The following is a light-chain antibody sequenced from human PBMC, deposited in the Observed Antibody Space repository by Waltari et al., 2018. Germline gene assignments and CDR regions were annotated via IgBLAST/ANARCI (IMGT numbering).Light chain of an antibody. Sequence: DIQMTQSTSTLSASVGDRVTITCRASQSISTWLAWYQQKPGKAPKLLIYKASSLQSGVPSRFSGSGSGTEFALTISSLQPDDFATYYCQQYNSYSYIFGQGTKLEI. J-gene: IGKJ2*01. V-gene: IGKV1-5*03. CDR2: KAS. CDR3: QQYNSYSYI. CDR1: QSISTW.